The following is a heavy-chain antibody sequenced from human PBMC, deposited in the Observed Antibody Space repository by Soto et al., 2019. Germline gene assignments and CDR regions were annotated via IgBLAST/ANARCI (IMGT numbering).Heavy chain of an antibody. CDR1: GYTFTSYD. J-gene: IGHJ4*02. CDR3: ASALGIGDY. V-gene: IGHV1-18*01. CDR2: ISVYDGNT. Sequence: ASVKVSCKASGYTFTSYDINWVRQAPGQGLEWMGWISVYDGNTNYAQKPQDRVTMTTDTSTSTAYMELRSLRSDDTAVYYCASALGIGDYWGQGTQVTVSS. D-gene: IGHD7-27*01.